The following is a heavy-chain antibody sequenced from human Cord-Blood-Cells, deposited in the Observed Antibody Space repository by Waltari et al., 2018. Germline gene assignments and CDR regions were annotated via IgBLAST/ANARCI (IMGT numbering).Heavy chain of an antibody. D-gene: IGHD6-13*01. CDR1: GFTFSRYW. CDR3: AREVYGSSFYDY. V-gene: IGHV3-7*01. Sequence: EVQLVESGGGLVQPGGSLRLSCAASGFTFSRYWMSWVRQAPGKGLEWVANIKQDGSEKYYVDSVKGRFTISRDNAKNSLYLQMNSLRAEDTAVYYCAREVYGSSFYDYWGQGTMVTVSS. J-gene: IGHJ4*02. CDR2: IKQDGSEK.